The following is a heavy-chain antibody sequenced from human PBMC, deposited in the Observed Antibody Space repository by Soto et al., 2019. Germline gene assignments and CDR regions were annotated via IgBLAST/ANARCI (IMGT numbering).Heavy chain of an antibody. CDR1: GYSFTSYW. J-gene: IGHJ6*03. Sequence: GESLKISCKGSGYSFTSYWIGWVRQMPGKGLEWMGIIYPGDSDTRYSPSFQGQVTISAAKSISTAYLQWSSLKASDTAMYYSARHLFPWDNYYYYYMDVWGKGTTVTVSS. V-gene: IGHV5-51*01. CDR2: IYPGDSDT. CDR3: ARHLFPWDNYYYYYMDV. D-gene: IGHD2-21*01.